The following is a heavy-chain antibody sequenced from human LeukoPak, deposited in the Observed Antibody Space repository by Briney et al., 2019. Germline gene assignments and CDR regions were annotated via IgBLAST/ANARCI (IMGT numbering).Heavy chain of an antibody. CDR1: GYTFTSYG. V-gene: IGHV1-18*04. CDR3: ATEVAMERYYFDY. CDR2: ISAYNGNT. J-gene: IGHJ4*02. Sequence: ASVKVSCKASGYTFTSYGISWVRQAPGQGLEWMGWISAYNGNTNYAQKLQGRVTMTTDTSTTTAYIELRSLRSEDTAVYYCATEVAMERYYFDYWGQGTLVTVSS. D-gene: IGHD5-12*01.